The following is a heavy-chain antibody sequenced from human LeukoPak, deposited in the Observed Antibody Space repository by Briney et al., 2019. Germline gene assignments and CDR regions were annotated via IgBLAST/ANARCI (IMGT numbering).Heavy chain of an antibody. J-gene: IGHJ6*03. CDR2: INHSGSI. Sequence: PSETLSLTCGVYGGSFSGYYWSWIRQPPGKGLEWIGEINHSGSINYNPSLKSRVNISVDTSKNQFSLNLSSVTAADTAVYYCARLFMVTNPRQRYYYSMDVWGKGTTVTISS. D-gene: IGHD2-21*02. CDR3: ARLFMVTNPRQRYYYSMDV. CDR1: GGSFSGYY. V-gene: IGHV4-34*01.